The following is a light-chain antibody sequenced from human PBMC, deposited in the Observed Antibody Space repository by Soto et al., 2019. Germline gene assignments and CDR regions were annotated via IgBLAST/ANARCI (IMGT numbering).Light chain of an antibody. CDR3: QQYGSSPWT. V-gene: IGKV3-20*01. Sequence: EIVLTQSPGTLSLSPGERATLSCRASQSVSSSYLAWYQQKPGQAPRLLIYGASSRATGIPDRFRGSGSGTDFTLTISRLEPEDFGVYYCQQYGSSPWTFGQGTKVDI. J-gene: IGKJ1*01. CDR1: QSVSSSY. CDR2: GAS.